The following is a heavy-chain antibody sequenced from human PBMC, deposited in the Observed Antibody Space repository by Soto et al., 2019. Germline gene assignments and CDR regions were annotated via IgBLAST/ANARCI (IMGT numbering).Heavy chain of an antibody. CDR1: EFTVSSNY. CDR2: IYSGGAT. CDR3: ARGAYRAFDY. Sequence: EVQLVESGGGLIQPGGSLRLSCAASEFTVSSNYLSWVRQAPGKGLEWVSGIYSGGATYYADSVKGRFTFSRDNSKNTLYLQMNSLRVEDTAMYYCARGAYRAFDYWGQGTLVTVSS. J-gene: IGHJ4*02. V-gene: IGHV3-53*01. D-gene: IGHD1-26*01.